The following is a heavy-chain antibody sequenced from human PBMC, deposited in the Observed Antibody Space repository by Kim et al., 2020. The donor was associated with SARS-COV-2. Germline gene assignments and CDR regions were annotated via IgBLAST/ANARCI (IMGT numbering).Heavy chain of an antibody. CDR3: ARRVDTGLGAAMDV. V-gene: IGHV4-39*01. CDR2: ILYSGST. Sequence: SETLSLTCTVSGGSITSSSFYWGWIRQPPGKGLEWIGNILYSGSTYYNPSLKSRVTISVDTSKNQFSQKVNSVTAADTAVYYCARRVDTGLGAAMDVWGQGTTVTVSS. CDR1: GGSITSSSFY. D-gene: IGHD5-18*01. J-gene: IGHJ6*02.